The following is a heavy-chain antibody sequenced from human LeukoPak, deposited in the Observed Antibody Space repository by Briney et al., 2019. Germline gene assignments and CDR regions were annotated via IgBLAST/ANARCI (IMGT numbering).Heavy chain of an antibody. V-gene: IGHV1-18*04. CDR2: ISAYNGNT. Sequence: AASVKVSCKASGYTFTSYGISWVRQAPGQGLEWMGWISAYNGNTNYAQKLQGRVTMTTDTSTSTAYMELRSQRSDDTAVYYCARVHHYYGSGSPFDYWGQGTLVTVSS. CDR1: GYTFTSYG. D-gene: IGHD3-10*01. CDR3: ARVHHYYGSGSPFDY. J-gene: IGHJ4*02.